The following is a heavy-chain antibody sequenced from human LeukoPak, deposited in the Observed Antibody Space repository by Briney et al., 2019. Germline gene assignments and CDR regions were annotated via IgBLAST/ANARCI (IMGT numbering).Heavy chain of an antibody. CDR2: IKEDGSEK. D-gene: IGHD3-10*01. V-gene: IGHV3-7*03. CDR3: ARDWVAGVPFDAFDI. J-gene: IGHJ3*02. CDR1: GFTLSSYW. Sequence: GGSLRLSCAASGFTLSSYWMSWVRQAPGKGLEWVANIKEDGSEKYYVDSVKGRLTISRDNAKNSLYLHMNSLTAEDTAMYYCARDWVAGVPFDAFDIWGQGTMVSVSP.